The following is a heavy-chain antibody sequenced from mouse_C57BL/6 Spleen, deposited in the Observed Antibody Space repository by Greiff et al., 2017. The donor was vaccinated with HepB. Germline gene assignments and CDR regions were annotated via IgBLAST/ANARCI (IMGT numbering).Heavy chain of an antibody. V-gene: IGHV5-17*01. CDR3: ARDYYGSSSLFFDV. D-gene: IGHD1-1*01. CDR1: GFTFSDYG. CDR2: ISSGSSTI. J-gene: IGHJ1*03. Sequence: EVQRVESGGGLVKPGGSLKLSCAASGFTFSDYGMHWVRQAPEKGLEWVAYISSGSSTIYYADTVKGRCTIARDNAKNTLFLQMTSLRSEDTAMYYCARDYYGSSSLFFDVWGTGTTVTVSS.